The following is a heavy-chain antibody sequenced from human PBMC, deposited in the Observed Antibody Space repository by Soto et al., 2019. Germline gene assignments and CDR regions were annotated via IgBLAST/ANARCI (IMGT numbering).Heavy chain of an antibody. Sequence: ASETLSLTCAVYGGSFSGYYWSWIRQPPGKGLEWIGEINHSGSTNYNPSLKSRVTISVDTSKNQFSLKLSSVTAADTAVYYCARGQTKLYCSGGSCFMSPRGILRPARYDAFDIWGQGTMVTVSS. CDR1: GGSFSGYY. CDR3: ARGQTKLYCSGGSCFMSPRGILRPARYDAFDI. J-gene: IGHJ3*02. V-gene: IGHV4-34*01. CDR2: INHSGST. D-gene: IGHD2-15*01.